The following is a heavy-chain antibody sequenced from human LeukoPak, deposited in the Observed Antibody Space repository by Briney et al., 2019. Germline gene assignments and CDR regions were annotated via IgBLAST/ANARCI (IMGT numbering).Heavy chain of an antibody. CDR3: ATALGWELLGVYAFDI. CDR1: GGTFSSYA. Sequence: GSSVKVSCKASGGTFSSYAISWVRQAPGQGLEWMGGIIPIFGTANYAQKFQGRVTMTEDTSTDTAYMELSSLRSEDTAVYYCATALGWELLGVYAFDIWGQGTMVTVSS. CDR2: IIPIFGTA. D-gene: IGHD1-26*01. V-gene: IGHV1-69*06. J-gene: IGHJ3*02.